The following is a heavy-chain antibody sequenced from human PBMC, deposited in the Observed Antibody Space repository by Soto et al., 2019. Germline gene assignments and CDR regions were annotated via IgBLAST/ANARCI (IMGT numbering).Heavy chain of an antibody. D-gene: IGHD2-2*01. V-gene: IGHV3-21*01. CDR1: GFTFSSYS. J-gene: IGHJ1*01. Sequence: GGSLRLSCAASGFTFSSYSMNWVRQAPGKGLEWVSSISSSSSYIYYADSVKGRFTISRDNAKNSLYLQMNSLRAEDTAVYYCARDASIVVVPAAMLTWDFQHWGQGTLVTVSS. CDR3: ARDASIVVVPAAMLTWDFQH. CDR2: ISSSSSYI.